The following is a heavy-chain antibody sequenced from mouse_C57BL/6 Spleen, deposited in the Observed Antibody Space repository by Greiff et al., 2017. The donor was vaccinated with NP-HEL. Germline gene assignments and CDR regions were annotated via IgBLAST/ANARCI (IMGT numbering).Heavy chain of an antibody. J-gene: IGHJ3*01. Sequence: EVQLQQSGPELVKPGASVKISCKASGYTFTDYYMNWVKQSHGKSLEWIGDINPNNGGTSYNQKFKGKATLTVDKSSSTAYMELRSLTSEDSAVYYCAYSMMVTLAYWGQGALVTVSA. CDR1: GYTFTDYY. V-gene: IGHV1-26*01. CDR3: AYSMMVTLAY. CDR2: INPNNGGT. D-gene: IGHD2-3*01.